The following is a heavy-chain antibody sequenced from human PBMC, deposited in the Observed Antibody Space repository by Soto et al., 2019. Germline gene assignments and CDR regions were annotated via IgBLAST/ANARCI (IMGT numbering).Heavy chain of an antibody. D-gene: IGHD3-9*01. CDR3: AKTPTNYDILTGSLDY. Sequence: SVKVSCKASGGTFSSYTISWVRQAPGQGLEWMGRIIPILGIANYAQKFQGRVTITADKSTSTAYMELSSLRSEDTAVYYCAKTPTNYDILTGSLDYWGQGTLVTVSS. J-gene: IGHJ4*02. CDR2: IIPILGIA. CDR1: GGTFSSYT. V-gene: IGHV1-69*02.